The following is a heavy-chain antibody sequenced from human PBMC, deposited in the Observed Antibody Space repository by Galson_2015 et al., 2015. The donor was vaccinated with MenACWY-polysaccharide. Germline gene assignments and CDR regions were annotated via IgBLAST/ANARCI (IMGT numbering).Heavy chain of an antibody. CDR1: GFTFSSYG. D-gene: IGHD3-3*01. Sequence: SLRLSCAASGFTFSSYGMHWVRQAPGKGLEWVAVIWYDGSNKYYADSVKGRFTISRDNSKNTLYLQMNSLRAEDTAVYYCARDTSYYDFWSGALDYWGQGTLVTVSP. V-gene: IGHV3-33*01. J-gene: IGHJ4*02. CDR2: IWYDGSNK. CDR3: ARDTSYYDFWSGALDY.